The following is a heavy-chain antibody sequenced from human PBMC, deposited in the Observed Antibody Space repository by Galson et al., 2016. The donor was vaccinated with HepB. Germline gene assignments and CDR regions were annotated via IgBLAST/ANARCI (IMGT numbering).Heavy chain of an antibody. D-gene: IGHD3-9*01. CDR1: GFTFSSSW. V-gene: IGHV3-7*01. CDR3: AREPVRLDDLLTGPPKNPDY. J-gene: IGHJ4*02. CDR2: VKPDGSVK. Sequence: SLRLSCAASGFTFSSSWMTWVRQAPGKGLEWMANVKPDGSVKTYADSVKGRFTISRDNAKNSLYLQMNSLRAEDTAVYYCAREPVRLDDLLTGPPKNPDYWGQGTLVTVSS.